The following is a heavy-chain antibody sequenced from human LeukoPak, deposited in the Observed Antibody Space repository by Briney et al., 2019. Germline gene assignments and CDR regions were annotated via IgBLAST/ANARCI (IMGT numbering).Heavy chain of an antibody. J-gene: IGHJ3*02. Sequence: PGGSLRLSCAPSGFTFSNYYMSCIRQAPGKGLGWVSYTISHSSNKEYADSGKGRFTISRDNSKNSLYLQMDSLRAEDSAIYYCAREGWDLNALDIWGQGTMVTVSP. V-gene: IGHV3-11*06. CDR3: AREGWDLNALDI. CDR2: TISHSSNK. D-gene: IGHD1-26*01. CDR1: GFTFSNYY.